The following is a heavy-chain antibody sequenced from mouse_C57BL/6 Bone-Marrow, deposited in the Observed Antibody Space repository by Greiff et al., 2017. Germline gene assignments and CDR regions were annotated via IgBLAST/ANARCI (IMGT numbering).Heavy chain of an antibody. Sequence: QVQLQQSGAELVKPGASVKISCKASGYAFSSYWMNWVKQRPGKGLEWIGQIYPGDGDTNYNGKFKGKATLTADKSSSTAYMQLSSLTSEDSAVYFCARCITTVVALDYWGQGTTLTVSS. D-gene: IGHD1-1*01. J-gene: IGHJ2*01. CDR1: GYAFSSYW. CDR2: IYPGDGDT. CDR3: ARCITTVVALDY. V-gene: IGHV1-80*01.